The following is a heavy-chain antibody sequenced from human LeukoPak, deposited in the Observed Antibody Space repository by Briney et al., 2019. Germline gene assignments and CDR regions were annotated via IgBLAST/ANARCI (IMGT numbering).Heavy chain of an antibody. CDR1: GGPISSKNYY. CDR2: IYYSGST. Sequence: SETLSLTCTVSGGPISSKNYYWGWIRQPPGKGLEWIGSIYYSGSTYYNPSLKSPVTISVDTSKNQFSLKLSPVTAADTAVYYCAREELYYYDSSGYNWFDPWGQGTLVTVSS. CDR3: AREELYYYDSSGYNWFDP. V-gene: IGHV4-39*07. D-gene: IGHD3-22*01. J-gene: IGHJ5*02.